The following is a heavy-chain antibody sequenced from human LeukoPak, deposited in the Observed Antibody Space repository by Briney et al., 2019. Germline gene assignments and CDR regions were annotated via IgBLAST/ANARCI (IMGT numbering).Heavy chain of an antibody. CDR2: INPSGGST. CDR3: ARGRMVRGVGNWFDP. J-gene: IGHJ5*02. D-gene: IGHD3-10*01. V-gene: IGHV1-46*01. Sequence: ASVKVSCKASGYTFTSYYMHWVRQAPGQGLEWMGIINPSGGSTSYAQKFQGRVTMTRNTSISTSYMELSSLRSEDTAVYYCARGRMVRGVGNWFDPWGQGTLVTVSS. CDR1: GYTFTSYY.